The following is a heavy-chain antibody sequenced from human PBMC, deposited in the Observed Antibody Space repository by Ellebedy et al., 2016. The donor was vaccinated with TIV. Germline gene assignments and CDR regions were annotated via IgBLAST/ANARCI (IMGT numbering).Heavy chain of an antibody. Sequence: GGSLRLSXAASGFTVSGNYMSWVRQAPGKGLEWVSVINSGGSTYYAASVKGRFTISRDNYKNTLYLQMNSLRAADTAVFYCARGQKNWNYFDSWGQGILVTVSS. V-gene: IGHV3-53*01. D-gene: IGHD1-1*01. CDR1: GFTVSGNY. CDR3: ARGQKNWNYFDS. CDR2: INSGGST. J-gene: IGHJ4*02.